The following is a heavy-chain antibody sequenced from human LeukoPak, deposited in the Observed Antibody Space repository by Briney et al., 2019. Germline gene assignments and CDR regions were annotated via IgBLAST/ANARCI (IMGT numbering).Heavy chain of an antibody. J-gene: IGHJ4*02. D-gene: IGHD2-15*01. CDR3: ARGAWATRLGS. CDR2: IYESGTT. Sequence: ASETLSLTCAVYGESLNSYYWSWVRQTPGEGLEWIGEIYESGTTEYNPSLKSRVTISMVPSKQQFSLSLSSVTAADTAVYYCARGAWATRLGSWGLGTPVIVSS. CDR1: GESLNSYY. V-gene: IGHV4-34*01.